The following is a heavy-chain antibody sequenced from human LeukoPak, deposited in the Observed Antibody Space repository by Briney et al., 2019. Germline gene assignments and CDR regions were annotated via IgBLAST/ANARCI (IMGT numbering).Heavy chain of an antibody. CDR1: GGSISSNSYY. V-gene: IGHV4-61*02. D-gene: IGHD6-13*01. J-gene: IGHJ6*03. CDR3: ARHGVTAAAGVLYYYYYYMDV. CDR2: IYSSGSI. Sequence: SETLSLTCTVSGGSISSNSYYWSWIRQPAGKGLEWIGRIYSSGSINYNPSLKSRVTISVDTSKNQFSLKLSSVTAADTAVYYCARHGVTAAAGVLYYYYYYMDVWGKGTTVTISS.